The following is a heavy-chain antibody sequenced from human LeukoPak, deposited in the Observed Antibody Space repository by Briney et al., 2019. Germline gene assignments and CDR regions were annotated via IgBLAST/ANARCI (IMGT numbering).Heavy chain of an antibody. CDR3: AKDGSGFGELKSWYFDR. Sequence: GGSLRLSCAASRFTFSSYAMSWVRQAPGEGLEWVSAISGSGGSTYYADSVKGRFTISRDNSKSTRYLQMNRLRAQDTAAYYCAKDGSGFGELKSWYFDRWGRGALVSVCS. CDR2: ISGSGGST. CDR1: RFTFSSYA. D-gene: IGHD3-10*01. V-gene: IGHV3-23*01. J-gene: IGHJ2*01.